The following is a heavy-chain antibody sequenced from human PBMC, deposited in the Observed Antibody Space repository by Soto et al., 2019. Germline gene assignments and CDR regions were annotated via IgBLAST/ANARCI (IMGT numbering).Heavy chain of an antibody. V-gene: IGHV3-23*01. CDR2: TTDTAGDR. J-gene: IGHJ4*02. Sequence: GSLRLSCVSSGTTWSSRAISWIRQAPGDGLEWVSVTTDTAGDRNYADSAKGLFTISSDNSKNTLYLEMISLRGEDSAENYIERGSRDSYPGSRLLDHWGRGTRVTVSS. D-gene: IGHD3-10*01. CDR1: GTTWSSRA. CDR3: ERGSRDSYPGSRLLDH.